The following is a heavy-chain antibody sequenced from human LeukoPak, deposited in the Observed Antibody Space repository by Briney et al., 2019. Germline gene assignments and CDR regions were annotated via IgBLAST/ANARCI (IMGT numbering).Heavy chain of an antibody. CDR1: GFTFDDYA. Sequence: GRSLRLSCAASGFTFDDYAMHWVRQAPGKGLEWVSGISWNSGSTGYADSVKGRFTISRDNAKNSLYLQMNSLRAEDTALYYCAKGLFGVVIRGNWFDPWGQGTLVTGSS. J-gene: IGHJ5*02. V-gene: IGHV3-9*01. CDR3: AKGLFGVVIRGNWFDP. D-gene: IGHD3-3*01. CDR2: ISWNSGST.